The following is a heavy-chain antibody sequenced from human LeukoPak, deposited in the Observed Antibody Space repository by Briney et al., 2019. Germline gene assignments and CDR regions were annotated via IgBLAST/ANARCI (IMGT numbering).Heavy chain of an antibody. D-gene: IGHD4-23*01. CDR2: IYYSGST. J-gene: IGHJ5*02. Sequence: PSETLSLTCAVSGGSISSGGYSWSWIRQPPGKGLDWIGYIYYSGSTYYNPSLKSRITISVDTSQNQFSLRLTSVTAADTAVYYCTRDSGTTGVVKFDPWGQGILVTVSS. V-gene: IGHV4-30-4*07. CDR3: TRDSGTTGVVKFDP. CDR1: GGSISSGGYS.